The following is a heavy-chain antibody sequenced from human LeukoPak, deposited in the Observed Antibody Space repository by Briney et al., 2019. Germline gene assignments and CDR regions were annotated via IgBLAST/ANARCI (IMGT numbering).Heavy chain of an antibody. Sequence: AGGSLRLSCAASGFTFSSYWMSWVRQAPGKGLEWVANIKQDGSEKYYVDSVKGRFTISRDNAKNSLYLQMNSLRAEDTAVYYCARVRDRGSGYVYFDYWGQGTLVTVSS. J-gene: IGHJ4*02. CDR1: GFTFSSYW. V-gene: IGHV3-7*01. CDR2: IKQDGSEK. CDR3: ARVRDRGSGYVYFDY. D-gene: IGHD5-12*01.